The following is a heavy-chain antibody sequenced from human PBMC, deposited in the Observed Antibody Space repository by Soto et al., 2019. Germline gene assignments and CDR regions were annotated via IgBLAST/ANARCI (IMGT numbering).Heavy chain of an antibody. CDR3: ARGGITIFGVVPYGMDV. Sequence: PSETLSLTCAVYGGSFSGYYWIWIRQPPGKGLEWIGEINHSGSTNYNPSLKSRVTISVDTSKNQFSLKLSSVTAADTAVYYCARGGITIFGVVPYGMDVWGQGTTVTVSS. CDR1: GGSFSGYY. D-gene: IGHD3-3*01. CDR2: INHSGST. J-gene: IGHJ6*02. V-gene: IGHV4-34*01.